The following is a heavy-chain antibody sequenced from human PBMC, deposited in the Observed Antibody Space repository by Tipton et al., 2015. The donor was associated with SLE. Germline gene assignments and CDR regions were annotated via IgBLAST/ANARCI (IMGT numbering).Heavy chain of an antibody. CDR2: IYPSDSDT. Sequence: VQLVQSGAEVKKPGESLKISCQGSGYSFANYWIGWVRQMPGKGLEWMGIIYPSDSDTRYNPSFQGQVIISVDKSITTAHLQWPSLKASDTAMYYCARPTSSILIADPDDAFDIWGQGTMVTVSS. V-gene: IGHV5-51*03. CDR3: ARPTSSILIADPDDAFDI. D-gene: IGHD3-9*01. J-gene: IGHJ3*02. CDR1: GYSFANYW.